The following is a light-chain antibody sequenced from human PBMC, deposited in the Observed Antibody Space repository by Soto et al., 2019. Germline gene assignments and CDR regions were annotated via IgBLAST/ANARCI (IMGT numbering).Light chain of an antibody. Sequence: AIRMTQSPSSFSASTGDRVTITCRASQGVSSYIAWYQQKPGKAPKLLMYGASTLQSGVPSRFSGSGSGTDFTLTISSLQSEDFATYYCQQYYSYPRGLTFGGGTKLDIK. CDR3: QQYYSYPRGLT. CDR1: QGVSSY. J-gene: IGKJ4*01. V-gene: IGKV1-8*01. CDR2: GAS.